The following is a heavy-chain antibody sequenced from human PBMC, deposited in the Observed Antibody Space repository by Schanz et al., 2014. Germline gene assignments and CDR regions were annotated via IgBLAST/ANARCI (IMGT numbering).Heavy chain of an antibody. Sequence: QVQLVESGGGVVQPGRSLRLSCAASGITLSGYGLHWVRQAPGKGLEWVAIISYDGTNEYYAESVKGRFTISRDNAKNSLYLQMNSLGAEDAAVYYCAKDVSAVANTVLFYYMDVWGQGTTVTVSS. J-gene: IGHJ6*03. CDR2: ISYDGTNE. D-gene: IGHD6-19*01. CDR3: AKDVSAVANTVLFYYMDV. CDR1: GITLSGYG. V-gene: IGHV3-30*18.